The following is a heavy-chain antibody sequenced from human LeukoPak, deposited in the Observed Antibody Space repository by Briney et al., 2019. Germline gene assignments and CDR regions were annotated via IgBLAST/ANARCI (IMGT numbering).Heavy chain of an antibody. D-gene: IGHD3-22*01. CDR3: ARMSYYDSSGDNWFDP. J-gene: IGHJ5*02. CDR1: GYTFTSYD. CDR2: MNPNSGNT. V-gene: IGHV1-8*03. Sequence: ASVKASCKASGYTFTSYDINWVRQATGQGLEWMGWMNPNSGNTGYAQKFQGRVTITRNTSISTAYMELSSLRSEDTAVYYCARMSYYDSSGDNWFDPWGQGTLVTVSS.